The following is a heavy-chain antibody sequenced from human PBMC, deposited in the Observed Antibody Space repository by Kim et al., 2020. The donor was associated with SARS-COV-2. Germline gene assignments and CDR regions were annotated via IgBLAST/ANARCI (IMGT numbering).Heavy chain of an antibody. CDR3: ARESLLDGYSGYDSGPIDY. D-gene: IGHD5-12*01. V-gene: IGHV4-4*02. Sequence: KSRVTISVDKSKNQFSLKLSSVTAADTAVYYCARESLLDGYSGYDSGPIDYWGQGTLVTISS. J-gene: IGHJ4*02.